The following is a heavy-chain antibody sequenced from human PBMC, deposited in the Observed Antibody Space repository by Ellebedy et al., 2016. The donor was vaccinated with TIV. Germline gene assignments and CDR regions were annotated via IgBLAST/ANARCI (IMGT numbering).Heavy chain of an antibody. J-gene: IGHJ5*02. CDR3: AVNVRSGLNWFDP. D-gene: IGHD2-15*01. CDR1: AGSFNGYY. Sequence: MPSETLSLTCAVYAGSFNGYYWSWIRQPLGKGLEWIGEINHIGRITYHPSLVTRVIITADTSKNQFSLKMSSVTAADTAVYYCAVNVRSGLNWFDPWGQGTLVTVSS. CDR2: INHIGRI. V-gene: IGHV4-34*01.